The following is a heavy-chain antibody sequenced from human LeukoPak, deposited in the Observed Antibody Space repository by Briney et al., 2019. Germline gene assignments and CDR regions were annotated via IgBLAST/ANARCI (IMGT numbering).Heavy chain of an antibody. CDR1: GYTFTSYG. D-gene: IGHD1-26*01. V-gene: IGHV1-2*02. CDR3: ASTVGLPVGYFVY. Sequence: ASVKVSCKASGYTFTSYGISWVRQAPGQGLEWMGWINPNNGGTNYAQKFQGRVTMTRDTSISTAYMELSRLRSDDTAVYYCASTVGLPVGYFVYWGQGTLVTVSS. CDR2: INPNNGGT. J-gene: IGHJ4*02.